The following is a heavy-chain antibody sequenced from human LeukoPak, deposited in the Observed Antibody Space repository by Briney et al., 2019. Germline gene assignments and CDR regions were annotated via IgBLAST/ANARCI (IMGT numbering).Heavy chain of an antibody. Sequence: KPSETLSLTCSVSGDSISRSDSYWDWIRQPPGKGLEWIGTLYYTGGTYYSPSLKSRVTMSVDTSNNQFSLNLRSVTAADTAVYYCARRRYYDGSGYLEWGQGTLLSVSS. V-gene: IGHV4-39*01. CDR1: GDSISRSDSY. CDR3: ARRRYYDGSGYLE. CDR2: LYYTGGT. J-gene: IGHJ1*01. D-gene: IGHD3-22*01.